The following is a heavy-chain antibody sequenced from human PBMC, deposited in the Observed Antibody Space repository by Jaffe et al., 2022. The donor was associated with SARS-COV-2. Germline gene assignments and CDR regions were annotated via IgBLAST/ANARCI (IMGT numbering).Heavy chain of an antibody. CDR2: ITNSGSSV. Sequence: EVQLVESGGGLVKPGGSLRLSCAASGFTFNYYYMNWVRQAPGKGLEWVSSITNSGSSVYYTDSVKGRFTMSRDNAKNSLYLQMNSLRAEDTAVYYCARDLSVTAKGGFDHWGQGTLVTVSS. V-gene: IGHV3-21*01. D-gene: IGHD2-21*02. CDR1: GFTFNYYY. J-gene: IGHJ4*02. CDR3: ARDLSVTAKGGFDH.